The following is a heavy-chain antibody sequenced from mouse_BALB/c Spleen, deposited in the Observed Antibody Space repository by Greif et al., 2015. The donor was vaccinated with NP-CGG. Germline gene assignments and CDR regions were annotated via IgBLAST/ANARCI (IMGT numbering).Heavy chain of an antibody. Sequence: EVQLQQSGPGLVKPSQSLSLTCTVTGYSITSDYAWNWIRQFPGNKLEWMGYISYSGSTSYNPSLKSRISITRDTSKNQFFLQLNSVTTEDTATYYWEREEYGNYVGARDYWGQETSVTVPP. V-gene: IGHV3-2*02. J-gene: IGHJ4*01. CDR2: ISYSGST. CDR1: GYSITSDYA. D-gene: IGHD2-10*02. CDR3: EREEYGNYVGARDY.